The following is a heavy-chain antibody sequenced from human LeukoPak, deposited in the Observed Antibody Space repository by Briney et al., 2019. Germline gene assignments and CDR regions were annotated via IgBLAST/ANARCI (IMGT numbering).Heavy chain of an antibody. CDR1: GYTFTGYY. Sequence: ASVKVSCKASGYTFTGYYMHWVRQAPGQGLEWMGWMNPNSGNTGYAQKFQGRVTMTRNTSISTAYMDLSSLRSEDTAVYYCARARRFGELLSRGLGYWGQGTLVTVSS. D-gene: IGHD3-10*01. CDR2: MNPNSGNT. V-gene: IGHV1-8*02. CDR3: ARARRFGELLSRGLGY. J-gene: IGHJ4*02.